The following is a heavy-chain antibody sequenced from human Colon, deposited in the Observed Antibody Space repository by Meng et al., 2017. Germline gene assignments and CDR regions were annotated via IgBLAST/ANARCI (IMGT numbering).Heavy chain of an antibody. CDR1: GFTFRTYA. V-gene: IGHV3-23*01. CDR3: AKEVSTVTTFGGYFDC. J-gene: IGHJ4*02. CDR2: ISSSGDST. Sequence: GESLKISCAASGFTFRTYAMSWVRQAPGKGLEWVSAISSSGDSTYYADSVKGRFTISRDNSKNTLYLQMNSLRAEDTAVYYCAKEVSTVTTFGGYFDCWGQGTQVTVSS. D-gene: IGHD4-17*01.